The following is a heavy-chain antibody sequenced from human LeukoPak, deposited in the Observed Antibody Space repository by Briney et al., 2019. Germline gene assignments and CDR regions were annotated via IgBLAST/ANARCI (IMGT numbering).Heavy chain of an antibody. J-gene: IGHJ6*02. V-gene: IGHV1-18*01. D-gene: IGHD3-3*01. CDR2: ISAYNGNT. CDR1: GYTFTSYG. Sequence: GASVKVSCKASGYTFTSYGISWVRQAPGQGLEWMGWISAYNGNTNYAQKLQGRVTMTTDTSTSTAYMELSRLRSDDTAVYYCARVIATFGVAYYYYGMDVWGQGTTVTVSS. CDR3: ARVIATFGVAYYYYGMDV.